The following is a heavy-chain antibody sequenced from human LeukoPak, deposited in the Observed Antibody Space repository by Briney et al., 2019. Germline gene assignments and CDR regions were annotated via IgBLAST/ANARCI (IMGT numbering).Heavy chain of an antibody. Sequence: ASVKLSCKASGGRFSYYALTWVRQAPGQGFEWMGGIIPIFGTTNYAQKFQGRVTFTADESTTTAYMELSSLRFEDTAVYYCGRGPLKQQLVKPDPDYYYYMDVWGNGTTVTVSS. D-gene: IGHD6-13*01. J-gene: IGHJ6*03. CDR1: GGRFSYYA. CDR2: IIPIFGTT. CDR3: GRGPLKQQLVKPDPDYYYYMDV. V-gene: IGHV1-69*01.